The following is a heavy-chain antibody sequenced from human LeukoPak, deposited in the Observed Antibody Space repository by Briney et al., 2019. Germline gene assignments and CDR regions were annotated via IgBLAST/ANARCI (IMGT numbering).Heavy chain of an antibody. V-gene: IGHV4-39*01. Sequence: SETLSLTCTVSGGSISSSSYYWGWIRQPPGKGLGWIGSIYYSGSTYYNPSLKSRVTISVDTSKNQFSLKLSSVTAADTAVYYCARHGYSSRYYYMDVWGKGTTVTISS. CDR1: GGSISSSSYY. J-gene: IGHJ6*03. CDR3: ARHGYSSRYYYMDV. CDR2: IYYSGST. D-gene: IGHD6-13*01.